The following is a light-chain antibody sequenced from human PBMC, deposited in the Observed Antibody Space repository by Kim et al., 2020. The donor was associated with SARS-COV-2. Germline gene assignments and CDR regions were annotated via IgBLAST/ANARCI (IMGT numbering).Light chain of an antibody. Sequence: SESVGDRVTISCRASQSISSHLNWYQQKPGKAPKLLIYAATSLQSGVPSRFSGSGSGTDFTLTISSLQPEDFATYYCQQSYSTPCTFGQGTKLEIK. CDR2: AAT. V-gene: IGKV1-39*01. J-gene: IGKJ2*02. CDR3: QQSYSTPCT. CDR1: QSISSH.